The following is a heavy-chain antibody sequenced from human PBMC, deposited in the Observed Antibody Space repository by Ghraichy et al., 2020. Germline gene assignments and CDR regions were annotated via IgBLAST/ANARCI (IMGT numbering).Heavy chain of an antibody. D-gene: IGHD2-2*02. CDR1: GFTFDDYD. J-gene: IGHJ6*02. CDR3: ATLADCSSNSCYTGNYGRDC. CDR2: ISWNSGRI. V-gene: IGHV3-9*01. Sequence: LRLSCAVSGFTFDDYDMHWVRQAPGKGLEWVSGISWNSGRIGYADSVKGRFTISRDNAKNSLYLQMNSLRAEDTALYYCATLADCSSNSCYTGNYGRDCWGQGTTVTVSS.